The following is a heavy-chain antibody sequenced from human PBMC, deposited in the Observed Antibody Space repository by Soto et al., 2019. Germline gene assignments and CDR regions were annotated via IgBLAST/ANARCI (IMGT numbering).Heavy chain of an antibody. J-gene: IGHJ6*02. CDR3: GRGGGGYSGYAFSHHYGMDV. D-gene: IGHD5-12*01. V-gene: IGHV1-69*13. Sequence: SVKVSCKASGGIFSSYAISWVRQAPGQGLEWMGGIIPIFGTANYAQKFQGRVTITADESTSTAYMELSSLRSEDTAVYYCGRGGGGYSGYAFSHHYGMDVWGQGTTVTVSS. CDR2: IIPIFGTA. CDR1: GGIFSSYA.